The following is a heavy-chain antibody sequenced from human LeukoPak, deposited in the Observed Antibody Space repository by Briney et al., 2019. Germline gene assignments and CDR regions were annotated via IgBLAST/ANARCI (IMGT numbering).Heavy chain of an antibody. J-gene: IGHJ4*02. CDR3: VRQSTGLDY. Sequence: GGSLRLSCAPSGFTFSTHTMHWARQAPGKGLEWVAVIEADGGNKFHAESVRGRFTISRDNSRNTLYLQLDSLRSEDTAVYYCVRQSTGLDYWGQGTLVTVSS. V-gene: IGHV3-30*04. CDR2: IEADGGNK. CDR1: GFTFSTHT. D-gene: IGHD5/OR15-5a*01.